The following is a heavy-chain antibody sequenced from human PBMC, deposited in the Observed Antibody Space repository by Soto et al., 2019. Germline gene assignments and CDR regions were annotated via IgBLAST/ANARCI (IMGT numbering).Heavy chain of an antibody. V-gene: IGHV4-30-2*01. CDR2: IYHSGST. CDR1: GGSISSGGYS. Sequence: SETLSLTCAVSGGSISSGGYSWSWIRQPPGKGLEWIGYIYHSGSTYYNPSLKSRVTISVDRSKNQFSLKLSSVTAADTAVYYCARASTTVNTLDYWGQGTLVTLSS. J-gene: IGHJ4*02. D-gene: IGHD4-17*01. CDR3: ARASTTVNTLDY.